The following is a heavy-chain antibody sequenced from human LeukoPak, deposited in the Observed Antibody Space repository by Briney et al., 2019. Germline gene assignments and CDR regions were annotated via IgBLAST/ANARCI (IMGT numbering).Heavy chain of an antibody. V-gene: IGHV5-51*01. J-gene: IGHJ4*02. D-gene: IGHD1-26*01. Sequence: GESLKISCKGSGYSFTSYWIGWVRQMPGKGLEWMGIIYPGDSDTRYSPSFQGQVTISADKSISTAYLQWSSLKASDTAMYYCARHRGSEWEPRYFDYWGQGTLVTVSS. CDR1: GYSFTSYW. CDR3: ARHRGSEWEPRYFDY. CDR2: IYPGDSDT.